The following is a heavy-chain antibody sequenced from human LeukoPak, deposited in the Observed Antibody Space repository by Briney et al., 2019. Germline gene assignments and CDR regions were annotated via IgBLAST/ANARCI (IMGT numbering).Heavy chain of an antibody. CDR3: ATSGYTHAFDY. Sequence: GGSLRLSCAASGFTFSDSYMTWIRQAPGKGLEWVSYISGGGTYTHYADSVKGRFTISRDNAKNSLYLQMNSLRAEDTAMYYCATSGYTHAFDYWGQGTLVTVSS. D-gene: IGHD5-18*01. CDR1: GFTFSDSY. CDR2: ISGGGTYT. V-gene: IGHV3-11*03. J-gene: IGHJ4*02.